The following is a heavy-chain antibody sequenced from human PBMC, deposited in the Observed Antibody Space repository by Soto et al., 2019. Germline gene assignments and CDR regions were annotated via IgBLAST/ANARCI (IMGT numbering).Heavy chain of an antibody. CDR3: AKVSSSWVPLVRVYYYYGMDV. CDR1: GFTFSSYA. J-gene: IGHJ6*02. CDR2: ISGSGGST. D-gene: IGHD6-13*01. V-gene: IGHV3-23*01. Sequence: GGSLRLSXAASGFTFSSYAMSWVRQAPGKGLEWVSAISGSGGSTYYADSVKGRFTISRDNSKNTLYLQMNSLRAEDTAVYYCAKVSSSWVPLVRVYYYYGMDVWGQGTTVTVS.